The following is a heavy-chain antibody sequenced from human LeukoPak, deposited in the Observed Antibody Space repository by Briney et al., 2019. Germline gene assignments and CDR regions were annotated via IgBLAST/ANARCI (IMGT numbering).Heavy chain of an antibody. D-gene: IGHD3-10*01. CDR1: GFTVSSNY. V-gene: IGHV4-30-4*08. CDR2: IYYSGST. J-gene: IGHJ4*02. Sequence: PLRLSCAASGFTVSSNYMSWVRQAPGKGLEWIGYIYYSGSTYYSPSLKSRVTISVDTSKNQFTLKLSSVTAAGTAVYYCARGPLLAPFDYWGQGTLVTVSS. CDR3: ARGPLLAPFDY.